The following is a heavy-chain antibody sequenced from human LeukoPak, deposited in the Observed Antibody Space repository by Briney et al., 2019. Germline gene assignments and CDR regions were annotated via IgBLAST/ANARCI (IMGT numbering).Heavy chain of an antibody. V-gene: IGHV3-30*03. CDR1: GFTFSSYG. Sequence: GESLRLSCEASGFTFSSYGMHWVRQAPGKGLEWVALITYDGYYKYYSDSVKGRFTISSDTSKNTLYLQMNSLRAEDTAVYYCARDLSPVVRASPMGYWGQGTLVTVSS. J-gene: IGHJ4*02. D-gene: IGHD3-10*01. CDR3: ARDLSPVVRASPMGY. CDR2: ITYDGYYK.